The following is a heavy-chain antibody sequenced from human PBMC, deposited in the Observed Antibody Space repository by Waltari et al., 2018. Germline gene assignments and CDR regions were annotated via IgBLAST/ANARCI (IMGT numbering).Heavy chain of an antibody. CDR1: GFPFSSYE. V-gene: IGHV3-48*03. J-gene: IGHJ4*02. D-gene: IGHD3-22*01. Sequence: EVQLVESGGGLVQPGGSLRLSCAASGFPFSSYEMNWVRQAPGTGLVWVSYISSSCSTIYYADSVKGRFTISRDNAKNSLYLQMNSLRAEDTAVYYCARDLGYDSSATSPVGRYWGQGTLVTVSS. CDR3: ARDLGYDSSATSPVGRY. CDR2: ISSSCSTI.